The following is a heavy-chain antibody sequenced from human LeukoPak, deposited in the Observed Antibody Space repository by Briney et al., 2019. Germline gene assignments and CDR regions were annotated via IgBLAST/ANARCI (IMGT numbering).Heavy chain of an antibody. J-gene: IGHJ4*02. D-gene: IGHD1-14*01. CDR1: GFTFSGYY. V-gene: IGHV3-11*04. CDR2: IGTSGSTI. Sequence: GGSLRLSCAASGFTFSGYYMSWIRQAPGKGLEWVSYIGTSGSTINYADSVKGRFTISRDNAQNSLYLQMNSLRADDTAVYYCARVVYGRSDCYEYWGQGTLVTVSS. CDR3: ARVVYGRSDCYEY.